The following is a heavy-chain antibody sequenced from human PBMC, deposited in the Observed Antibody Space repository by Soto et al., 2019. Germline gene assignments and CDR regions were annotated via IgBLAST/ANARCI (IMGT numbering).Heavy chain of an antibody. CDR3: AKDLLTGTTTYYFDY. J-gene: IGHJ4*02. V-gene: IGHV3-23*01. CDR1: GFTFSSYA. Sequence: GGSLRLSCAASGFTFSSYAMSWVRQAPGKGLEWVSAISGSGGSTYYADSVKGRFTISRDNSKDTLYLQMNSLRAEDTAVYYCAKDLLTGTTTYYFDYWGQGTLVTVSS. CDR2: ISGSGGST. D-gene: IGHD1-7*01.